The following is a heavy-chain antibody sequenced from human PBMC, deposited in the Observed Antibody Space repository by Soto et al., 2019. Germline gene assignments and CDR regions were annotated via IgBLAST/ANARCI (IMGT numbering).Heavy chain of an antibody. V-gene: IGHV3-7*03. CDR3: DRDKFIRTYYVKCVPYVFDH. CDR1: GFTFTDYW. Sequence: GGSLRLSCAASGFTFTDYWMSWVRQAPGKGLEWVANLNQDGSEKNCVDSVKGRFTISRDNAKNSVYLQMNTLRAEDTAVYYCDRDKFIRTYYVKCVPYVFDHWGQGAPVTVSS. J-gene: IGHJ4*02. CDR2: LNQDGSEK. D-gene: IGHD3-16*01.